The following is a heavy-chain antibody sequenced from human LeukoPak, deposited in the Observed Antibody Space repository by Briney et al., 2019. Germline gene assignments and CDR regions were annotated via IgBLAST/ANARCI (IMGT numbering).Heavy chain of an antibody. D-gene: IGHD1-7*01. J-gene: IGHJ4*02. CDR3: ARDWSGTTPHDG. CDR2: INPNSGGT. V-gene: IGHV1-2*02. Sequence: GASVKVSCKTSGCTFTGYYIHLLRQAPGQGLEWMGWINPNSGGTNYAQKFQGRVTMTRDTSISTAYMELSRLRSDDTAVYYCARDWSGTTPHDGWGQGTLVTVSS. CDR1: GCTFTGYY.